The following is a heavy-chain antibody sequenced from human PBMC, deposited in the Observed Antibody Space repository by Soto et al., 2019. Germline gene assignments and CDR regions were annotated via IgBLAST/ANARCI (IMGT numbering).Heavy chain of an antibody. Sequence: GXSVNDSCQASGYTFTSYGISWVRQAPGQGLEWMGWISAYNGNTNYAQKLQGRVTMTTDTSTSTAYMVLRSLRSDDTAVYYCARGQPSYYFDYWGQGTLVTVSS. D-gene: IGHD2-2*01. V-gene: IGHV1-18*04. CDR3: ARGQPSYYFDY. CDR2: ISAYNGNT. J-gene: IGHJ4*02. CDR1: GYTFTSYG.